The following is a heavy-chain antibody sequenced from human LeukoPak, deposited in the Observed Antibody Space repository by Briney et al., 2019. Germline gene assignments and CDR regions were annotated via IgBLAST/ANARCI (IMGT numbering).Heavy chain of an antibody. V-gene: IGHV3-53*01. CDR1: GFTVSSNY. D-gene: IGHD3-22*01. CDR2: IYSGGRP. Sequence: GGSLRLSCAASGFTVSSNYMSWVRQAPGKGLEWVSVIYSGGRPSYADSVKGRFTMSRDNSKNTVYLQMNSLRAEDTAVYYCARDDSSGYSDFDYWGQGTLVTVSS. CDR3: ARDDSSGYSDFDY. J-gene: IGHJ4*02.